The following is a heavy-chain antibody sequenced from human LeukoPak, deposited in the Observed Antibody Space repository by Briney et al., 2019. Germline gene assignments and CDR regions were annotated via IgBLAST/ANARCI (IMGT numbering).Heavy chain of an antibody. CDR1: GYTFTGYY. CDR2: INPNSGGT. D-gene: IGHD3-22*01. V-gene: IGHV1-2*02. CDR3: ARDSWYYDSSGYPTA. Sequence: ASVKVSCKASGYTFTGYYMHWVRQAPGQGLEWMGWINPNSGGTNYAQKFQGRVTMTRDTSISTAYMELSRLRSGDTAVYYCARDSWYYDSSGYPTAWGQGTTVTVSS. J-gene: IGHJ6*02.